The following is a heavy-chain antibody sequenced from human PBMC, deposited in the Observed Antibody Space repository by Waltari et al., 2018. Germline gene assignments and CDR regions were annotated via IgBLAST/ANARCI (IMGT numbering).Heavy chain of an antibody. J-gene: IGHJ3*01. CDR2: ISFDGKKI. V-gene: IGHV3-30*02. CDR3: AKDGDYSLTEYDAFDV. Sequence: VQLLESGGGVVQPGGCLRLSWSASGFIFSRHGMHGVRQIPGKGLEWVAFISFDGKKIFDADSVRGRFTISRDNSNNIVFLQMNSLRPEDSGVYYCAKDGDYSLTEYDAFDVWGQGTVVTVSP. D-gene: IGHD4-17*01. CDR1: GFIFSRHG.